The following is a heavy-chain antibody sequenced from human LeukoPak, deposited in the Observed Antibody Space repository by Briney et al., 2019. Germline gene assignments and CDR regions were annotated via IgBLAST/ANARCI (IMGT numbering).Heavy chain of an antibody. CDR3: ARGNYQGYYYYYMDV. Sequence: SETLSLTCTVSGGSIRSCYWSWIRQPAGKGLEWIGRIYTSGSTNYNPSLKSRVTMSVDTSKNQFSLKLSSVTAADTAVYYCARGNYQGYYYYYMDVWGKGTTVTVSS. D-gene: IGHD1-7*01. CDR1: GGSIRSCY. J-gene: IGHJ6*03. CDR2: IYTSGST. V-gene: IGHV4-4*07.